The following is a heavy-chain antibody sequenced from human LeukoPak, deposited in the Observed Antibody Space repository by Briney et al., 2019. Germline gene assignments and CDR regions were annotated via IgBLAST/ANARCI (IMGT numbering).Heavy chain of an antibody. CDR1: GGSISSYY. CDR3: ARDSEQQLVPDY. V-gene: IGHV4-4*07. J-gene: IGHJ4*02. CDR2: IYTSGST. Sequence: SETLSLTCTVSGGSISSYYWGWIRQPAGKGLEWIGRIYTSGSTNYNPSLKSRVTMSVDTSKNQFSLKLSSVTAADTAVYYCARDSEQQLVPDYWGQGTLVTVSS. D-gene: IGHD6-13*01.